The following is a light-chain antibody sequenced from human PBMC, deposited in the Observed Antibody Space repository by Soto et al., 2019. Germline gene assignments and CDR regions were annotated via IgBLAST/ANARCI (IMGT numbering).Light chain of an antibody. Sequence: DIQLTQSPSSLSASVGDRVSITCRASQSIRYYLNWYQQKPGKAPKLLITASSILQSGVPSRFSGSGSGIDFTLTISSLQPEDSATYYCQQYHSNASTFVLWKRLEIK. J-gene: IGKJ5*01. V-gene: IGKV1-39*01. CDR3: QQYHSNAST. CDR2: ASS. CDR1: QSIRYY.